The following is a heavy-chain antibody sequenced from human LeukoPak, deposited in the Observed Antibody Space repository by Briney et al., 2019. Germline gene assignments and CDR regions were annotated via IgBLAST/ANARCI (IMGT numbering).Heavy chain of an antibody. Sequence: GGSLRLSCAASGFTFSSYWMSWVRQAPGKGPEWVANINQGGSDKYYVDSVKGRFTVSRDNAKNSLYLQMNSLRAEDTAVYYCARRKFYSTYDPFDYWGQGTLVTVSS. J-gene: IGHJ4*02. CDR1: GFTFSSYW. V-gene: IGHV3-7*01. CDR2: INQGGSDK. CDR3: ARRKFYSTYDPFDY. D-gene: IGHD5-12*01.